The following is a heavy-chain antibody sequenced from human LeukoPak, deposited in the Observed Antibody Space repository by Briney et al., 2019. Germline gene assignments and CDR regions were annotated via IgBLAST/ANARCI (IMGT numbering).Heavy chain of an antibody. D-gene: IGHD3-3*01. CDR2: IYYSGST. CDR1: GGSISSNY. J-gene: IGHJ6*03. V-gene: IGHV4-59*01. Sequence: SETLSLTCTVSGGSISSNYWSWIRQPPGKGLEWIGYIYYSGSTNYNPSLKSRVTISVDTSKNQFSLKLSPVTAADTAVYYCARDGGAYYMDVWGKGTTVTVSS. CDR3: ARDGGAYYMDV.